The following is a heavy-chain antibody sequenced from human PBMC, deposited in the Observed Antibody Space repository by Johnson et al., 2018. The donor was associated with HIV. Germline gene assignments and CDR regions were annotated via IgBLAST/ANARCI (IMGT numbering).Heavy chain of an antibody. J-gene: IGHJ3*02. Sequence: QVQLVESGGGVVQPGRSLILSCAASGFTFSTYAMHWVRQVPGKGLEWVAVISYDGSQNLYVDSVKGRFTISRDNSENTLYLQMNSLRPEDTAVYYCAKDTAMVRSSAAFDIWGQGTMVTVSS. D-gene: IGHD5-18*01. CDR3: AKDTAMVRSSAAFDI. CDR1: GFTFSTYA. V-gene: IGHV3-30*18. CDR2: ISYDGSQN.